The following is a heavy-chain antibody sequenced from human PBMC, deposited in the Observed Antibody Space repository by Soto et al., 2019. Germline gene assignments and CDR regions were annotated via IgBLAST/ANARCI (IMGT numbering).Heavy chain of an antibody. CDR2: ISGDGSST. CDR3: SRDSYYCSSGSCYYDGMDV. J-gene: IGHJ6*02. D-gene: IGHD2-15*01. CDR1: GFTFRSYW. Sequence: GGSLRLSCAASGFTFRSYWMHWVRQAPGKGLVWVSRISGDGSSTAYADSVKGRFTISRDNAKNTLYLQMNSLRAEDTAVYYCSRDSYYCSSGSCYYDGMDVWGQGTTVTVSS. V-gene: IGHV3-74*01.